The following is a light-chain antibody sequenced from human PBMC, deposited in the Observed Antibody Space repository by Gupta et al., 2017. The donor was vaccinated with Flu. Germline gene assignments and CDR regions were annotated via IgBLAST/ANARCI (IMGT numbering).Light chain of an antibody. Sequence: PSSLSASVGERVIITVRASQTIGTHWNGNQVKVGEAPKLRSDDGKTLKRGVPSRGSGNGSGTECTLTINGLQPEDCATYVCQQTHTMPRTCGQGTKVDIK. CDR2: DGK. CDR1: QTIGTH. V-gene: IGKV1-39*01. J-gene: IGKJ1*01. CDR3: QQTHTMPRT.